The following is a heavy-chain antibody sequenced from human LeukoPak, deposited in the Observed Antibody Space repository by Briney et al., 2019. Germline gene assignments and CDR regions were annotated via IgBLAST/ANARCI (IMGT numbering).Heavy chain of an antibody. V-gene: IGHV3-21*01. J-gene: IGHJ6*02. Sequence: GGSLRLSCAASGFTFSSYSMNWVRQAPGKGLEWVSSISSSSSYIYYADSVKGRFTISRDNAKNSLYLQMNSLRAEDTPVYYCARDRVAVAGNYYYYYGMDVWGQGTTVTVSS. D-gene: IGHD6-19*01. CDR3: ARDRVAVAGNYYYYYGMDV. CDR1: GFTFSSYS. CDR2: ISSSSSYI.